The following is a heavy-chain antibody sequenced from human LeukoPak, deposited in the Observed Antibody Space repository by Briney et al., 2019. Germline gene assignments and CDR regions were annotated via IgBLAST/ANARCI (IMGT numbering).Heavy chain of an antibody. CDR2: IDPGDDRA. CDR1: GYTFTDNY. Sequence: GASVKLSCKASGYTFTDNYIQWVRQAPGQGLEWMGVIDPGDDRASYSQKFQGRVTVTRDSSTSTVYMELSSLRSEDTAIYYCARERSNTQAMAMGASWLDPWGQGSLVTVSS. D-gene: IGHD5-18*01. CDR3: ARERSNTQAMAMGASWLDP. V-gene: IGHV1-46*01. J-gene: IGHJ5*02.